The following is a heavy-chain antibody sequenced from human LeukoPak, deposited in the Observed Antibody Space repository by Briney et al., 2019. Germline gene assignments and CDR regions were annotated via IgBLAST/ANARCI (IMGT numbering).Heavy chain of an antibody. CDR2: INAGDSDT. D-gene: IGHD1-26*01. V-gene: IGHV5-51*01. CDR3: ARQHQSYVDAFDI. Sequence: GESLKISCKGSGYTFASYWIAWVRQMPGQGLEWMGIINAGDSDTRYSPSFQGQVLISVEKSINTAYLHWGSLKPSDTALYYCARQHQSYVDAFDIWGQGTMVTVSS. CDR1: GYTFASYW. J-gene: IGHJ3*02.